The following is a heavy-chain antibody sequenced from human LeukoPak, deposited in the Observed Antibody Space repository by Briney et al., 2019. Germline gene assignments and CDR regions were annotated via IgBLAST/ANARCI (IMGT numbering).Heavy chain of an antibody. V-gene: IGHV3-64D*06. CDR2: ISSNGGST. J-gene: IGHJ5*02. CDR1: GFTFSSYA. D-gene: IGHD6-13*01. CDR3: VKAVGAAAGTFWFDP. Sequence: SGGSLRLSCSASGFTFSSYAMHWVRQAPGKGLEYVSAISSNGGSTYYADSGKGRFTISRDNSKNTLYLQMSSLRAEDTAVYYCVKAVGAAAGTFWFDPWGQGTLVTVSS.